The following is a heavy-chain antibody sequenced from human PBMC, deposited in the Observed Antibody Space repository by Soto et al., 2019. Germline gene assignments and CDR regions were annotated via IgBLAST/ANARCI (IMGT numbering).Heavy chain of an antibody. J-gene: IGHJ6*02. V-gene: IGHV1-18*04. CDR3: ARKPTGTTGYYYYYGMDV. D-gene: IGHD1-1*01. Sequence: ASVKVSCKASGYTFTSYGISWVRQAPGQGLEWMGWISAYNGNTNYAQKLQGRVTMTTDTSTSTAYMELRSLRSDDTAVYYCARKPTGTTGYYYYYGMDVWGQGTTVTVSS. CDR1: GYTFTSYG. CDR2: ISAYNGNT.